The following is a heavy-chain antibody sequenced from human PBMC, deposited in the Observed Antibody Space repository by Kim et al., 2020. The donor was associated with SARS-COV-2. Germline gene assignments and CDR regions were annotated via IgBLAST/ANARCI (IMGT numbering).Heavy chain of an antibody. Sequence: SETLSLTCPVSGASISSYYWSWIRQPPGKGLEWIGCIFNSGSTNYNPSLKSRVTISVDTSKNQFSLKLRSVTAADTAGYYCARESFLSHSSIWWGFDSWG. D-gene: IGHD6-13*01. CDR1: GASISSYY. CDR2: IFNSGST. J-gene: IGHJ4*01. V-gene: IGHV4-59*13. CDR3: ARESFLSHSSIWWGFDS.